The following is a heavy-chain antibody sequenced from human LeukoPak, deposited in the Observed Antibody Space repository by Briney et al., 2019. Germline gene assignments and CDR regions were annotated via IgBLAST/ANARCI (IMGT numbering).Heavy chain of an antibody. CDR2: IYYSGST. Sequence: SETLSLTCAVYGGSFSGYCWSWIRQPPGKGLEWIGYIYYSGSTNYNPSLRSRVTISVDTSKNQFSLKLSSVTAADTAVYYCARDVITIFGVVIPSGYGMDVWGQGTTVTVSS. V-gene: IGHV4-59*01. CDR3: ARDVITIFGVVIPSGYGMDV. D-gene: IGHD3-3*01. CDR1: GGSFSGYC. J-gene: IGHJ6*02.